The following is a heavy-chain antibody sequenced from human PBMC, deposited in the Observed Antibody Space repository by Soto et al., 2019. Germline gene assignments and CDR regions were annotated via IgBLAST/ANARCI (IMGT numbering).Heavy chain of an antibody. V-gene: IGHV4-59*11. Sequence: SETLSLTCTVSGGSISGLLWSWIRQPPGKGLEWIGHLYYSGGTDYNPSLRGRVTISIDTSKSQLSLRLSSVTDADTAVYYCAGRLDSIDPRPFDYWGRGTLVTVSS. J-gene: IGHJ4*02. CDR3: AGRLDSIDPRPFDY. D-gene: IGHD2-15*01. CDR1: GGSISGLL. CDR2: LYYSGGT.